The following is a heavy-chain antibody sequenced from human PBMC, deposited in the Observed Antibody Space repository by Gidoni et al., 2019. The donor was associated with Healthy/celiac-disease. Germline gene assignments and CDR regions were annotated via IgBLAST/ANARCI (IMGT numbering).Heavy chain of an antibody. J-gene: IGHJ3*02. CDR1: GFTFSNAW. CDR2: IKSKTDGGTT. D-gene: IGHD3-9*01. CDR3: TTPKCRYLLANDAFDI. V-gene: IGHV3-15*01. Sequence: EVQLVESGGGLVKPGGSLRLSCAASGFTFSNAWMSWVRQAPGKGLEWVGRIKSKTDGGTTDYAAPVKGRFTISRDDSKNTLYLQMNSLKTEDTAVYYCTTPKCRYLLANDAFDIWGQRTMVTVSS.